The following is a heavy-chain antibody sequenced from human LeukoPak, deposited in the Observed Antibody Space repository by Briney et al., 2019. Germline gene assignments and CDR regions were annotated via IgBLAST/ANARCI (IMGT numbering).Heavy chain of an antibody. Sequence: GGSLRLSCAASGITVSNNYMSWVRQAPGKGLDWVSVMYVGGRTFYADSVQGRFTISRDNSKNTLYLQMNSLRAEDTAVYYCAKSQGLSYYFDYWGQGTLVTVSS. CDR3: AKSQGLSYYFDY. J-gene: IGHJ4*02. V-gene: IGHV3-53*01. CDR2: MYVGGRT. CDR1: GITVSNNY.